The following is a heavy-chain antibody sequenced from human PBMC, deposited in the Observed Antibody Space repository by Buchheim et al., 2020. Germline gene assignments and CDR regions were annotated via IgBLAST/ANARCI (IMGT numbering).Heavy chain of an antibody. V-gene: IGHV4-59*08. D-gene: IGHD2-2*01. CDR1: GGSISFYY. CDR3: ASHQSSSTSCYDY. CDR2: VYYSGTTST. Sequence: QVQLQESGPGLVKPSETLSLTCTVSGGSISFYYWSWIRQPPGKGLEWIGFVYYSGTTSTNYNPSLKSRVTMSADTSKNQLSLRLSSVTAADTAVYYCASHQSSSTSCYDYWGQGTL. J-gene: IGHJ4*02.